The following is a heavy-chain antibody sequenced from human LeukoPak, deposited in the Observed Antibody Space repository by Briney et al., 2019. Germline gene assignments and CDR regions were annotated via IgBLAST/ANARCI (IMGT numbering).Heavy chain of an antibody. CDR1: GGTFSTYG. CDR2: IIPVLGIA. V-gene: IGHV1-69*04. CDR3: ARSRAETTPFDY. D-gene: IGHD1/OR15-1a*01. J-gene: IGHJ4*02. Sequence: SVTVSCKASGGTFSTYGISWVRQAPGQGLEWMGRIIPVLGIANYAQKFQGRVTITADKSPSTAYMELSSLRSDDTAVYYCARSRAETTPFDYWGQGTLVAVSS.